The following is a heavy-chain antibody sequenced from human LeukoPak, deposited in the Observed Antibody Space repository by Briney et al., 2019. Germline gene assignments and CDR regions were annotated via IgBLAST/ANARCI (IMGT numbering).Heavy chain of an antibody. J-gene: IGHJ6*04. CDR3: ARDISARYMDV. Sequence: GGSLRLSCAASGFTFRNHGMHWVRQAPGKGLEWVAVIWYGGSNQYYADSVKGRYTVSRDNSKNTLYLQMNSLRAEDTAVYYCARDISARYMDVWGKGTTVTVSS. V-gene: IGHV3-33*01. CDR1: GFTFRNHG. CDR2: IWYGGSNQ. D-gene: IGHD6-25*01.